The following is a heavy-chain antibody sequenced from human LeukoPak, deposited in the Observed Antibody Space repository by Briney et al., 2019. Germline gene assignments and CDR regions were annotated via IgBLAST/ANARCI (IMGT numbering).Heavy chain of an antibody. J-gene: IGHJ4*02. CDR2: IIPIFGTA. D-gene: IGHD6-19*01. CDR3: ARVPLESSGWYDY. Sequence: SVKVSCKASGGTFSSYAISWVRQAPGQGLEWMGGIIPIFGTANYAQKFQGRVTMTRNTSISTAYMELSSLRSEDTAVYYCARVPLESSGWYDYWGQGTLVTVSS. V-gene: IGHV1-69*05. CDR1: GGTFSSYA.